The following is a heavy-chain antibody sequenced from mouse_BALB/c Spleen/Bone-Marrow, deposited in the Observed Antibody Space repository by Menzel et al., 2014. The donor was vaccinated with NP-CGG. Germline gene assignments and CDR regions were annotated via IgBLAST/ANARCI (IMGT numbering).Heavy chain of an antibody. J-gene: IGHJ2*01. D-gene: IGHD2-1*01. CDR2: IYYSGTI. Sequence: EVQGVESGPGLVKPSQTVSLTCTVTGISITTGNYRWSWIRQFPGNKLEWIGCIYYSGTITYNPSLTSRTTITRDTSKNQFFLEMNSLTAEDTATYYCARYYGNYFDYWGQGTTLTVSS. CDR1: GISITTGNYR. CDR3: ARYYGNYFDY. V-gene: IGHV3-5*02.